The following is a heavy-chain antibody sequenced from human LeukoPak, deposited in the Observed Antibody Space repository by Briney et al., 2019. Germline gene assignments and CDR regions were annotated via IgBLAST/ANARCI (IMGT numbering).Heavy chain of an antibody. V-gene: IGHV4-39*01. CDR2: VYYSGST. CDR1: GGSISSSDYY. CDR3: ARHTFWAGATTSNWLDP. J-gene: IGHJ5*02. Sequence: SETLSLTCTVSGGSISSSDYYWGWIRQPPGKGLEWIGNVYYSGSTYYNPSLKSRVTISVDTAKNQFSLKLSSMTAADTAVYSCARHTFWAGATTSNWLDPWGQGTLVTVSS. D-gene: IGHD1-26*01.